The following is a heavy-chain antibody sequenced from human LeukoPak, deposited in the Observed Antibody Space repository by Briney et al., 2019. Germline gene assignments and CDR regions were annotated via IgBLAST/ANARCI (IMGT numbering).Heavy chain of an antibody. V-gene: IGHV3-30-3*01. Sequence: PGRSLRLSCAASGFTFSSYAMHWVRQAPGKGLEWVAVISYDGSNKYYADSVKGRFTISRDNSKNTLYLQMNGLRAEDTAVYYCARDRATPPNAVFDIWGQGTMVTVSS. CDR2: ISYDGSNK. CDR3: ARDRATPPNAVFDI. CDR1: GFTFSSYA. D-gene: IGHD5-12*01. J-gene: IGHJ3*02.